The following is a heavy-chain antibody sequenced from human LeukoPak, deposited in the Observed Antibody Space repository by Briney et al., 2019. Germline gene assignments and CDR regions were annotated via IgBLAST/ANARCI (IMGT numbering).Heavy chain of an antibody. Sequence: PETLSLTRTVPRGSATATSHYSGSIRQPAGKGLEFIGSMYDSGGTSSHEPLKTRVTIPVDTSSNHFTLKLSSVTAAHTAVYYCARLRLSRGEADFWGRGTLVIVSS. D-gene: IGHD3-16*01. CDR3: ARLRLSRGEADF. V-gene: IGHV4-39*02. CDR1: RGSATATSHY. J-gene: IGHJ4*02. CDR2: MYDSGGT.